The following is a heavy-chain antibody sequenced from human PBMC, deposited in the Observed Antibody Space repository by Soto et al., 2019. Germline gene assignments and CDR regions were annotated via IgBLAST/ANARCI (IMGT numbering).Heavy chain of an antibody. CDR3: ARGGYCSSTSCYMDYYYYYGMDV. D-gene: IGHD2-2*02. V-gene: IGHV1-69*06. Sequence: ASVKVSCKXSGGTFSSYAISWVRQAPGQGLEWMGGIIPIFGTANYAQKFQGRVTITADKSTSTAYMELSSLRSEDTAVYYCARGGYCSSTSCYMDYYYYYGMDVWGQGTTVTVSS. CDR2: IIPIFGTA. CDR1: GGTFSSYA. J-gene: IGHJ6*02.